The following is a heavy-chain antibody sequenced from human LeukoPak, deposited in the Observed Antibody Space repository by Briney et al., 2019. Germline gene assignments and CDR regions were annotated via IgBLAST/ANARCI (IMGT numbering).Heavy chain of an antibody. Sequence: GGSLRLSCAASGFTVSSNYMSWVRQAPGKGLEWVSAISGSGGSTYYADSVKGRFTISRDNSKNTLYLQMNSLRAEDTAVYYCAKGSRYYYDSSGYSLYFDYWGQGTLVTVSS. J-gene: IGHJ4*02. V-gene: IGHV3-23*01. D-gene: IGHD3-22*01. CDR3: AKGSRYYYDSSGYSLYFDY. CDR2: ISGSGGST. CDR1: GFTVSSNY.